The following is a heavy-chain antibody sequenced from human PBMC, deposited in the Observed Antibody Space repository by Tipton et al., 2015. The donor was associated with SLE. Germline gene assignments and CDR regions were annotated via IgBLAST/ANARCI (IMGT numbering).Heavy chain of an antibody. V-gene: IGHV3-23*01. Sequence: SLRLSCAAYGFTFTTYGMNWDRQAPGKGLEWVSRISVGGGTYYADSVKGRFTISRDDYKDTLYLQMDSLRAEDTAVYYCAKDGLAVAGTNRMDIWGQGTMVTVSS. J-gene: IGHJ3*02. CDR3: AKDGLAVAGTNRMDI. CDR2: ISVGGGT. D-gene: IGHD6-19*01. CDR1: GFTFTTYG.